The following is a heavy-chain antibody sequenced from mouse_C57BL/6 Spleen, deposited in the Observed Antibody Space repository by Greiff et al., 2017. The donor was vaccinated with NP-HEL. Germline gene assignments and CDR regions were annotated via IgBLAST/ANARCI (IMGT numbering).Heavy chain of an antibody. V-gene: IGHV5-17*01. CDR1: GFSFSDYG. Sequence: EVHLVESGGGLVKPGGSLKLSCAASGFSFSDYGMHWVRQAPEKGLEWVAYISSGSSTIYYADTVKGRFTISRDKAKNTLFLQITSLRSEDTAMYYCARDSFDYWGQGTTLTVSS. CDR2: ISSGSSTI. CDR3: ARDSFDY. D-gene: IGHD2-12*01. J-gene: IGHJ2*01.